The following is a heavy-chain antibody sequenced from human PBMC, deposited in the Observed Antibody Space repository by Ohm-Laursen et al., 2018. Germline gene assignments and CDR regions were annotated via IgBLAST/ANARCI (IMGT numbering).Heavy chain of an antibody. Sequence: SLRLSCTASGFTFSSYGMHWVRQAPGKGLEWVAVISYDGSNKYYADSVKGRFTISRDNSKNTLYLQMNSLRAEDTAVYYCAKDQVFMGGGDYYSIDYWGQGTLVTVSS. J-gene: IGHJ4*02. D-gene: IGHD2-21*02. V-gene: IGHV3-30*18. CDR1: GFTFSSYG. CDR2: ISYDGSNK. CDR3: AKDQVFMGGGDYYSIDY.